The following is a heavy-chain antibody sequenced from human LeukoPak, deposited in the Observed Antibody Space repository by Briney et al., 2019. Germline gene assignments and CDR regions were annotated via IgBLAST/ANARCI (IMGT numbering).Heavy chain of an antibody. CDR3: AKPRYDILTGYFDY. CDR2: ISGSGGST. CDR1: GFTFSSYA. Sequence: GGSLRLSCAASGFTFSSYAMHWVRQAPGKGLEWVSAISGSGGSTYYADSVKGRFTISRGNSKNTLYLQMDSLRAEDTAVYYCAKPRYDILTGYFDYWGQGTLVTVSS. J-gene: IGHJ4*02. V-gene: IGHV3-23*01. D-gene: IGHD3-9*01.